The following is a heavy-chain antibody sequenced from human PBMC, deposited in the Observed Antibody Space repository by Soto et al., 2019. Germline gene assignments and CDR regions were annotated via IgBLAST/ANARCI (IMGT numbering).Heavy chain of an antibody. V-gene: IGHV1-46*01. CDR1: GYTFTSYY. J-gene: IGHJ4*02. CDR2: INPSGGST. D-gene: IGHD3-22*01. Sequence: QVQLVQSGAEVKKPGASVKVSCKASGYTFTSYYMHWVRQAPGQGLEWMGIINPSGGSTSYAQKFRGRVTMTRYTSTSTVYMELSSLRSEDTAVYYCARDLQGGSGYILWGQGTLVTVSS. CDR3: ARDLQGGSGYIL.